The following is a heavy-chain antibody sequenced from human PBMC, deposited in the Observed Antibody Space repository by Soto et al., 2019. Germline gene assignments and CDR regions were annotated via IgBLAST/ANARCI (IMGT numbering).Heavy chain of an antibody. J-gene: IGHJ6*02. CDR3: GRGPSPRAPAGGTPYYYAMDV. Sequence: ASVKVSCKASGYDFTAYDINWLRQSAGQGLEWMGWMNPINGAAGSARRFQGRVSMTRNTATGTAYLELTNLRSDDTAVYFCGRGPSPRAPAGGTPYYYAMDVWGQGTTVTVSS. CDR1: GYDFTAYD. D-gene: IGHD6-13*01. CDR2: MNPINGAA. V-gene: IGHV1-8*02.